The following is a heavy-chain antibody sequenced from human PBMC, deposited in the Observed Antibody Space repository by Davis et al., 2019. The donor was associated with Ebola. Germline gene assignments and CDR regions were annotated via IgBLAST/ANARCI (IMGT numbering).Heavy chain of an antibody. CDR1: GFTFSDYY. D-gene: IGHD4-17*01. J-gene: IGHJ4*02. CDR2: ISSSGSTI. V-gene: IGHV3-11*01. Sequence: GESLKISCAASGFTFSDYYMSWIRQAPGKGLEWVSYISSSGSTIYYADSVKGRFTISRDNAKNSLYLQMNSLRAEDTAVYYCARSGDYGDYGTPLGYWGQGTLVTVSS. CDR3: ARSGDYGDYGTPLGY.